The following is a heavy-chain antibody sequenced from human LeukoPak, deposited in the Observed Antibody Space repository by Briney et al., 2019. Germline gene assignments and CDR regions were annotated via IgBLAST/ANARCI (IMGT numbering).Heavy chain of an antibody. CDR2: IKPSGGST. CDR1: GYTFTGYY. J-gene: IGHJ6*03. Sequence: ASVKVSCKASGYTFTGYYMHWVRQAPGQGLEWMGLIKPSGGSTNYAQKFQGRVTMTRDTSTSTVYMELSRLRSEDTAVYYCARGPSITMVRGGQWYYYMDVWGKGTTVTVSS. D-gene: IGHD3-10*01. CDR3: ARGPSITMVRGGQWYYYMDV. V-gene: IGHV1-46*01.